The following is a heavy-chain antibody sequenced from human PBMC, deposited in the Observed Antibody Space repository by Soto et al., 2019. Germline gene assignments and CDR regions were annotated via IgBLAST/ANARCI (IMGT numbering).Heavy chain of an antibody. V-gene: IGHV1-46*01. D-gene: IGHD3-16*01. J-gene: IGHJ4*02. CDR2: INHSGGSA. Sequence: ASVKVSCKASGYTFTDYYIHWVRQAPGQGLEWMGLINHSGGSASYAQKFRGRVTMTRDTSTSTVYMELSSLRSEDTAVYYCARDHPLGGGPKRDFEYWGQGTLVTVSS. CDR1: GYTFTDYY. CDR3: ARDHPLGGGPKRDFEY.